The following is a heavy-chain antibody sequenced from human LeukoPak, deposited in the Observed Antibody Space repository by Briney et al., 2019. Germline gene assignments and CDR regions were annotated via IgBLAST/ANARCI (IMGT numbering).Heavy chain of an antibody. CDR1: GFTFSSHG. J-gene: IGHJ6*03. CDR2: IRSEGSKK. Sequence: PGGSLRLSCAASGFTFSSHGMHWVRQAPGKGLECVAFIRSEGSKKYYADSVKGRFTISRDNSKNTLYLQMNSLRAEDTAVYYCAREGIVGATTYYYYMDVWGKGTTVTVSS. CDR3: AREGIVGATTYYYYMDV. V-gene: IGHV3-30*02. D-gene: IGHD1-26*01.